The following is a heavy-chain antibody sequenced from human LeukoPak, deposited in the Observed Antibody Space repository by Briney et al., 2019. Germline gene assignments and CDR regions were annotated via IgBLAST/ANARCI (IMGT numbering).Heavy chain of an antibody. CDR2: IGGSGTTI. D-gene: IGHD6-19*01. V-gene: IGHV3-11*04. Sequence: GGSLRLSXAASGFSFRDYYMSWIRQAPGKGLEWVSYIGGSGTTICYADSVKGRFTISRDNAKNSVFLQMNSLRAEDTAVYYCARWAVAGWTAEYFQHWGQGTLVTVSS. CDR1: GFSFRDYY. J-gene: IGHJ1*01. CDR3: ARWAVAGWTAEYFQH.